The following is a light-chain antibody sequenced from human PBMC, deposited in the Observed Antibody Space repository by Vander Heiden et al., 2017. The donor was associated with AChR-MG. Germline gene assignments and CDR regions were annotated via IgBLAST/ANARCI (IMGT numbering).Light chain of an antibody. J-gene: IGKJ1*01. V-gene: IGKV1-NL1*01. CDR1: QGISSS. CDR2: AAS. CDR3: QQCYSTPQT. Sequence: DIQMTQSPSSLSASVGDRVTITCRASQGISSSLNWYQQKPGKAPKLLLYAASSLESGVPSRFSGSGSGTDYTLTISSLQPEDFAAYYCQQCYSTPQTFGQGTKVEI.